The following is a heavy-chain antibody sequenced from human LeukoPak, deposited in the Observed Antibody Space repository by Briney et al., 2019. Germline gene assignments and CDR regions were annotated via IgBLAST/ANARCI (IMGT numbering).Heavy chain of an antibody. V-gene: IGHV4-39*01. D-gene: IGHD3-22*01. Sequence: PSETLSLTCAVSGGSFSSSNYYWGWIRQPPGKGLEWIGSIYYSGSTYDNPSLKSRVTISVDTSKNQFSLKLSSVTAADTAVYYCARATYDSSGYHGAFDTRGQGTMVTVSS. CDR1: GGSFSSSNYY. J-gene: IGHJ3*02. CDR2: IYYSGST. CDR3: ARATYDSSGYHGAFDT.